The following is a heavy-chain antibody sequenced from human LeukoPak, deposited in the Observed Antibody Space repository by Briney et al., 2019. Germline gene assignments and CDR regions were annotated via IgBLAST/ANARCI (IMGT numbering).Heavy chain of an antibody. J-gene: IGHJ4*02. V-gene: IGHV3-48*02. CDR1: GFTFRSYS. Sequence: GGSLRLSCAASGFTFRSYSMNWVRQAPGKGLEWVSYISSSSSTIYYADSVKGRFTISRDNAKHSLYLQMNSLRDEDTAVYYCVRDSYGDYYFDYWGQGTLVTVSS. D-gene: IGHD4-17*01. CDR3: VRDSYGDYYFDY. CDR2: ISSSSSTI.